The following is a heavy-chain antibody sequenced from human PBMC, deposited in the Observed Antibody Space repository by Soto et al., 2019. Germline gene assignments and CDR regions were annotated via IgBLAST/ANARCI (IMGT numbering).Heavy chain of an antibody. Sequence: QVQLVESGGGVVQRGRSLRLSCAAAGFTFSNYDMHWVRHAPGKGLEWVAVISYDGSNNYYADSVKGRFTIARDNSKNTLFLQMNSLRAEVTAVYYCAKNSDRSGFDYWGQGSLVTVSS. CDR2: ISYDGSNN. V-gene: IGHV3-30*18. J-gene: IGHJ4*02. CDR3: AKNSDRSGFDY. D-gene: IGHD3-22*01. CDR1: GFTFSNYD.